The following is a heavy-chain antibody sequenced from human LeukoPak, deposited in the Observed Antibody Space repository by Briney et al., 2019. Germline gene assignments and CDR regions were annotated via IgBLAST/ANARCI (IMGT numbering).Heavy chain of an antibody. J-gene: IGHJ4*02. D-gene: IGHD3-22*01. CDR2: ISAYNGNT. Sequence: GASVKVSCKASGGTFSSYAISWVRQAPGQGLEWMGWISAYNGNTNYAQKLQGRVTMTTDTSTSTAYMELRSLRSDDTAVYYCARVPRYDSSGYFDYWGQGTLVTVSS. CDR1: GGTFSSYA. CDR3: ARVPRYDSSGYFDY. V-gene: IGHV1-18*01.